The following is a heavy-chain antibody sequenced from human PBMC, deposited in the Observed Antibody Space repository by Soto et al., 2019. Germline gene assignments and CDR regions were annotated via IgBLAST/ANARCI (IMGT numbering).Heavy chain of an antibody. CDR1: GYTFTTYA. V-gene: IGHV1-3*01. Sequence: ASVKVSCKASGYTFTTYAMHWVRQAPGQRLEWMGWINAGNGNTKYSQKFQGRVTITRDTSASTAYMELSSLRSEDTAVYYCASSFTVPAAIGPWGQGTLVTVSS. J-gene: IGHJ5*02. CDR2: INAGNGNT. D-gene: IGHD2-2*02. CDR3: ASSFTVPAAIGP.